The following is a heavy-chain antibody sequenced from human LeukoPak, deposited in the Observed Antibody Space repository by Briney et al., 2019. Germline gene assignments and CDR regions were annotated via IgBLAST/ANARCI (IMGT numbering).Heavy chain of an antibody. V-gene: IGHV3-30-3*01. D-gene: IGHD6-13*01. Sequence: PGRSLRLSCAASGFTFSSYAMHWVRQAPGKGLEWVAVISYDGSNKYYADSVKGRFTISRDNSKNTLYLQMNSLRAEDTAVYYCARDYKVATAAGTLPDYWGQGTLVTVSS. CDR3: ARDYKVATAAGTLPDY. CDR2: ISYDGSNK. CDR1: GFTFSSYA. J-gene: IGHJ4*02.